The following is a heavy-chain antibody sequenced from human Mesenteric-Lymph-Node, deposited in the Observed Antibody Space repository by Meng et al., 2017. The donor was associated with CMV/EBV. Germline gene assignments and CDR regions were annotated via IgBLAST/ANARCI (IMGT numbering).Heavy chain of an antibody. CDR3: ARTNLILEWLFRDY. V-gene: IGHV3-7*01. CDR2: IKQDGSEN. Sequence: GGSLSLSCAASGFTFSSDWMSWVRQAPGKGLEWVANIKQDGSENYYVDSVKGRFTISRDNAKNSLYLQMSSLRVEDTVVYYCARTNLILEWLFRDYWGQGTLVTVSS. CDR1: GFTFSSDW. D-gene: IGHD3-3*01. J-gene: IGHJ4*02.